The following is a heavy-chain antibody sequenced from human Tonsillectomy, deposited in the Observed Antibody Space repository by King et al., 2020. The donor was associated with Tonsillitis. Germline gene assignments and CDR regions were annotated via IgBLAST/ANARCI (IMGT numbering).Heavy chain of an antibody. D-gene: IGHD4-17*01. J-gene: IGHJ4*02. Sequence: QLQESGPGLVKPSETLSLTCTVSGGSISSSSYYWGWIRQPPGKGLEWIGSIYYSGSTYYNPSLKSRVTISVDTSKNQFSLKLSSLTSADTAVYYCARRPPGDPIFEYWGQGTLVTVSS. CDR2: IYYSGST. CDR3: ARRPPGDPIFEY. V-gene: IGHV4-39*07. CDR1: GGSISSSSYY.